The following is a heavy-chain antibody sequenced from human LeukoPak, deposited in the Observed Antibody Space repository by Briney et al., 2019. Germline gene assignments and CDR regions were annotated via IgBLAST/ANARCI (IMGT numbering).Heavy chain of an antibody. D-gene: IGHD2-8*01. V-gene: IGHV4-34*01. CDR1: GGSFSGYY. CDR2: INHSGST. J-gene: IGHJ6*02. Sequence: PSETLSLTCAVYGGSFSGYYWSWIRQPPGKGLEWIGEINHSGSTNYNPSLKSRVTISVDTSKNQFSLNLSSVTAADTAVYYCARVVLMVYAIRYGMDVWGQGTTVTVSS. CDR3: ARVVLMVYAIRYGMDV.